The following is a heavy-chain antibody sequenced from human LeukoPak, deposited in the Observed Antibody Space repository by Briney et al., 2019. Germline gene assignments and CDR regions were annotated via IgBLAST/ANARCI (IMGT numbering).Heavy chain of an antibody. V-gene: IGHV3-48*01. D-gene: IGHD2-2*01. Sequence: GGSLRLSCAASGFTFSSYEMNWVRQAPGKGLEWASYISSSSSPIYYAESVKGRFTISRDNAKNSLYLQMNSLRAEDTAVYYCARHFCSSTSCSNWGQGTLVTVSS. CDR3: ARHFCSSTSCSN. J-gene: IGHJ4*02. CDR2: ISSSSSPI. CDR1: GFTFSSYE.